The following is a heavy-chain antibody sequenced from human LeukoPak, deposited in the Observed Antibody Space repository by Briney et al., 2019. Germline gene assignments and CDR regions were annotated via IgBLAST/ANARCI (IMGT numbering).Heavy chain of an antibody. V-gene: IGHV3-48*03. CDR1: TFSFSNYE. Sequence: GGSLRLSCAASTFSFSNYEMNWVRQSPGQGLEWVSYISPTGYTIYYADSVKGRFTISRDSAKNSLYLQMSRLRAEDTAVYYCARVGYHGSGSFDYWGQGTLVTVSS. D-gene: IGHD3-10*01. CDR3: ARVGYHGSGSFDY. CDR2: ISPTGYTI. J-gene: IGHJ4*02.